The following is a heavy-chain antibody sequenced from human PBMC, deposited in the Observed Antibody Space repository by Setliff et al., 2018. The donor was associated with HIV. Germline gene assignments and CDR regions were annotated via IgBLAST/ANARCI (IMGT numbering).Heavy chain of an antibody. CDR1: GGSVSTSSYY. J-gene: IGHJ3*02. V-gene: IGHV4-39*01. CDR2: LYNGGST. Sequence: PSETLSLTCTVSGGSVSTSSYYWGWIRQPPGKGLEWIGSLYNGGSTNYSPSLKSRVTMSVDTSKNQFSLKLTSVTAADTAVYTCARRYSSSGYAYDIWGQGTMVTVSS. D-gene: IGHD6-13*01. CDR3: ARRYSSSGYAYDI.